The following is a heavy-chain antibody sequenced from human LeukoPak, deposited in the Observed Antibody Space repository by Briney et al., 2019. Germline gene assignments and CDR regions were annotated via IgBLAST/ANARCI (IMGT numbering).Heavy chain of an antibody. V-gene: IGHV3-23*01. CDR3: AKHRGYSSASIYYYGMDV. J-gene: IGHJ6*02. Sequence: GSLRLSCTASGFTFSSYAINWVRQAPGKGLERVSAISGSGDSTYYADSVKGRFTISRDNSRNTLYLQMNSLRAEDTALYYCAKHRGYSSASIYYYGMDVWGQGTTVTVSS. CDR2: ISGSGDST. CDR1: GFTFSSYA. D-gene: IGHD5-12*01.